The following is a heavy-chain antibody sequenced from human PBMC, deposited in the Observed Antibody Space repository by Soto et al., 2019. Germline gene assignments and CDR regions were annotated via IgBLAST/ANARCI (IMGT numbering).Heavy chain of an antibody. D-gene: IGHD3-22*01. CDR1: GFTFSSYW. J-gene: IGHJ6*02. V-gene: IGHV3-74*01. CDR3: ARDRGRRYDSSGYQMAYYGMDV. Sequence: LRLSCAASGFTFSSYWMHWVRQAPGKGLVWVSRINSDGSSTSYADSVKGRFTISRDNAKNTLYLQMNSLRAEDTAVYYCARDRGRRYDSSGYQMAYYGMDVWGQGTTVTVSS. CDR2: INSDGSST.